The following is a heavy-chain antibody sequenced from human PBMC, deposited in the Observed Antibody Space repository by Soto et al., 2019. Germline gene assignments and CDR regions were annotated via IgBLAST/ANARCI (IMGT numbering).Heavy chain of an antibody. V-gene: IGHV3-30*04. CDR1: GFTFSSYA. D-gene: IGHD4-17*01. J-gene: IGHJ3*02. Sequence: GGSLRLSCAASGFTFSSYAMHWVRQAPGKGLEWVAVRSYDGSNKYYAYSVKGRFTISRDNSKNTLYLQMNSLRAEDTAVYYCARDRDGGAAFDIWGQGTMVTVSS. CDR3: ARDRDGGAAFDI. CDR2: RSYDGSNK.